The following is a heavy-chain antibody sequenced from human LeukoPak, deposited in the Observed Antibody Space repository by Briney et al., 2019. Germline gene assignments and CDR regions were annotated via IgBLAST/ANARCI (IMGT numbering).Heavy chain of an antibody. CDR1: GYTFTSYG. V-gene: IGHV1-18*01. CDR3: ARIDLAYGSGTYYSSYFEF. Sequence: GASVKVSCKASGYTFTSYGIIWVRQAPGQGLEWMGWISAYNGNTNYAQKFQGRVTMTTETSTSTAYMELRSLRSDDAAVYYCARIDLAYGSGTYYSSYFEFWGQGTLVTVSS. D-gene: IGHD3-10*01. CDR2: ISAYNGNT. J-gene: IGHJ4*02.